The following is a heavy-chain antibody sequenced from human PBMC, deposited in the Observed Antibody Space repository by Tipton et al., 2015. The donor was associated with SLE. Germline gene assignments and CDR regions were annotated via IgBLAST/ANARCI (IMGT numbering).Heavy chain of an antibody. Sequence: TLSLTCTVSGGSISSYYWSWIRQPPGKGLEWIGYIYYSGSTYYNPSLKSRLITSVDTSKNQFSLKLSSVTAADTAVYYCARDPWWGDYGGLLGYWGQGTLVTVSS. CDR2: IYYSGST. D-gene: IGHD4-17*01. CDR3: ARDPWWGDYGGLLGY. V-gene: IGHV4-59*12. J-gene: IGHJ4*02. CDR1: GGSISSYY.